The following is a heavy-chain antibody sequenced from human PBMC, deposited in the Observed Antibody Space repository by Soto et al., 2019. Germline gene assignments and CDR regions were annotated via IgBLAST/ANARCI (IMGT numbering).Heavy chain of an antibody. CDR1: GYTFTSYD. J-gene: IGHJ5*02. CDR3: ESGPTPDSYIWGSYRYDNWFDP. V-gene: IGHV1-8*01. CDR2: MNPNSGNT. Sequence: QVQLVQSGAEVKKPGASVKVSCKASGYTFTSYDINWVRQATGQGLEWMGWMNPNSGNTGYAQTFQGRVTMTRNTSISTAYMELSSLRSEDTAVYYCESGPTPDSYIWGSYRYDNWFDPWGQGTLVTVSS. D-gene: IGHD3-16*02.